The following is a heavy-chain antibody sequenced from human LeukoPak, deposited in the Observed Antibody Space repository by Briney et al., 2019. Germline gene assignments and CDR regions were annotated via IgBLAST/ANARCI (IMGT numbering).Heavy chain of an antibody. CDR3: ARVTVAGTLDY. CDR2: IIPIFGTA. V-gene: IGHV1-69*06. D-gene: IGHD6-19*01. J-gene: IGHJ4*02. CDR1: GGTFRSYA. Sequence: ASVKVSCKASGGTFRSYAISWVRQAPGQGLEWMGGIIPIFGTANYAQKFQGRVTITADKSTSTAYMELSSLRSEDTAVYYCARVTVAGTLDYWGQGTLVTVSS.